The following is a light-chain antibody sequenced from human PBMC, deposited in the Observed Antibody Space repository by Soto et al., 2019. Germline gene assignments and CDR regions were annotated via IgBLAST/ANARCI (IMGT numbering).Light chain of an antibody. CDR2: DAS. CDR1: QSVGSY. CDR3: QQRSKWPLT. Sequence: EIVLTQSPATLSLSPGERATLSCRASQSVGSYLAWYQQKPDQAPRLLIYDASNRATGIPARFSGSGSGTDFTLTISSLEPEDFAVYYCQQRSKWPLTFGGGTKVEIK. V-gene: IGKV3-11*01. J-gene: IGKJ4*01.